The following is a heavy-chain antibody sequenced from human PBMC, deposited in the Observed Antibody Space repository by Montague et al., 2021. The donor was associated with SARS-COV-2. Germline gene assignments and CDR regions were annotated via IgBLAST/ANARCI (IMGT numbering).Heavy chain of an antibody. J-gene: IGHJ4*02. CDR2: IKQSGST. CDR3: ARGHPSGSMIVLVFTSASYSFDF. V-gene: IGHV4-34*01. Sequence: SETLSLTCGVYGGSFGDDHWSWIRQPPGKGLEWIGDIKQSGSTNYNPSLKSRVTISVDTSRNQFSLKLTSVTAADTAVYFCARGHPSGSMIVLVFTSASYSFDFWGQGALVTVTS. CDR1: GGSFGDDH. D-gene: IGHD3-22*01.